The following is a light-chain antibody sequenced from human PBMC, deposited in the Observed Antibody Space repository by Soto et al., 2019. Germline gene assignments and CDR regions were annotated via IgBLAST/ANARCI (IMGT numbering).Light chain of an antibody. CDR1: QSINND. Sequence: EIVMTQSPATLSVSPGERATLSCRASQSINNDLAWYQHKPGQAPRLLIYGASTRAIGVPARFSGSGSGTDFTLTISRLEPEDFAVYYCQQFGDSLTFGPGTKVDIK. CDR3: QQFGDSLT. J-gene: IGKJ3*01. V-gene: IGKV3-15*01. CDR2: GAS.